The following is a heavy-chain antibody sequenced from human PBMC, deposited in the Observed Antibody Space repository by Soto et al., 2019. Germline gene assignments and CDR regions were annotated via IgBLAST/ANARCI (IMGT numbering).Heavy chain of an antibody. Sequence: PSXPLSLPYAVSYGTISIAGYAGSWIRQPPGKGLELIGYIYHSASTYYNPSLKSRVTISVDRSKNQLSLKLSSVTAADTAVYYCARRYGGNFDYWGQGTLVTVSS. V-gene: IGHV4-30-2*02. CDR2: IYHSAST. CDR1: YGTISIAGYA. CDR3: ARRYGGNFDY. J-gene: IGHJ4*02. D-gene: IGHD1-26*01.